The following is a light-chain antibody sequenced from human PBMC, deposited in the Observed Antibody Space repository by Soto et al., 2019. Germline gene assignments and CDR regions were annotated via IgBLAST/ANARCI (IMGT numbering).Light chain of an antibody. CDR2: TAS. CDR1: QNISRY. Sequence: DLQMTQSPSSLSASVGDRVTITCRASQNISRYLNWYQQKPGKAPKLLIYTASSLQSGVPSRFSGSGSGTHFTLTISSLRPEDFATYYCQQTYSAPRTFGPGTKVDIK. V-gene: IGKV1-39*01. CDR3: QQTYSAPRT. J-gene: IGKJ3*01.